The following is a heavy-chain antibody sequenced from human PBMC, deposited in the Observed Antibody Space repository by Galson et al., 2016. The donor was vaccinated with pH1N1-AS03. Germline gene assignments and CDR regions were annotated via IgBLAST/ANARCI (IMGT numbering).Heavy chain of an antibody. CDR1: GFTFTDFA. V-gene: IGHV3-23*01. D-gene: IGHD1-1*01. CDR3: AKDRNDYRLHYFSGSDV. Sequence: SLRLSCVTSGFTFTDFAVSWVRQAPGRGLEWVSATSSSGGSTYYAESVKGRFTISRDYSKNTVDLQMNSLRAEDTAVYYCAKDRNDYRLHYFSGSDVWGQGTTVIVSS. J-gene: IGHJ6*02. CDR2: TSSSGGST.